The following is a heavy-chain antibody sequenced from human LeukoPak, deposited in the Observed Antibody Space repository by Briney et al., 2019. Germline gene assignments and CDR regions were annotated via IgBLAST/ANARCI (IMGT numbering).Heavy chain of an antibody. D-gene: IGHD6-13*01. CDR3: ARDTIAAAGWRH. CDR1: GFTFSSYS. V-gene: IGHV3-48*01. Sequence: GGSLRLSCAASGFTFSSYSLNWVRQAPGKGLEWVSYISSSSSTIYYADSVKGRFTISRGNAKNSLYLQMNSLRAEDTAVYYCARDTIAAAGWRHWGQGTLVTVSS. CDR2: ISSSSSTI. J-gene: IGHJ4*02.